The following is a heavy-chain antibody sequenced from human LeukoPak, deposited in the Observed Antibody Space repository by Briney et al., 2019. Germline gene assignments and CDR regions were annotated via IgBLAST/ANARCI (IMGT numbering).Heavy chain of an antibody. D-gene: IGHD5-18*01. J-gene: IGHJ4*02. Sequence: TGGSLRLSCAASGFTFTNYEMSWVRQAPGKGLEWLSSISGSGDSVFYADSVKGRFTIPRDNSLNTLHLQMNSLRAEDTAFYYCGKGNTASRPGFVDWSQGTLVTVSS. CDR1: GFTFTNYE. V-gene: IGHV3-23*01. CDR3: GKGNTASRPGFVD. CDR2: ISGSGDSV.